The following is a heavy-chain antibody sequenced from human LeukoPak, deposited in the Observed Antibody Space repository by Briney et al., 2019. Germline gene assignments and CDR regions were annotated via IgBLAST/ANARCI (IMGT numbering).Heavy chain of an antibody. CDR1: GFTLSSYA. CDR2: ISYDGSNK. D-gene: IGHD4-11*01. CDR3: ARGGVYSDYVDY. V-gene: IGHV3-30-3*01. Sequence: PGGSLRLSCAASGFTLSSYAMHWVRQAPGKGLEWVAVISYDGSNKYYADSVKGRFTISRDNSKNTLYLQMNSLRAEDTAVYYCARGGVYSDYVDYWGQGTLVTVSS. J-gene: IGHJ4*02.